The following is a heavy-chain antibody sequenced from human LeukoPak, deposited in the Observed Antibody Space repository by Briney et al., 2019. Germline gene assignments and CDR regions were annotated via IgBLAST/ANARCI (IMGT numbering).Heavy chain of an antibody. D-gene: IGHD6-13*01. V-gene: IGHV3-23*01. J-gene: IGHJ4*02. CDR2: ISGSGGST. CDR1: RFSFANYA. Sequence: GGSLRLSCEGSRFSFANYAMSWVRQTPGKGLEWVSAISGSGGSTYYADSVKGRFTISRDNSKNTLFLQMDSLRGEDTAVYYCAKGGGSSSWFEFDYWGQGTLVTVSS. CDR3: AKGGGSSSWFEFDY.